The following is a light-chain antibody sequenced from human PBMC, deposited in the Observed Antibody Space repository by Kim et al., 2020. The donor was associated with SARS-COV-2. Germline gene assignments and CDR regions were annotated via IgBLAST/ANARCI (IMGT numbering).Light chain of an antibody. V-gene: IGLV2-11*01. J-gene: IGLJ3*02. CDR3: CSYAGSYTPNWV. CDR2: DVS. Sequence: SFTISCTGTSSDVGGYNYVSWYQQHPGKAPKLMIYDVSKRPSGVPDRFSGSKSGNTASLTISGLQAEDEADYYCCSYAGSYTPNWVFGGGTQLTVL. CDR1: SSDVGGYNY.